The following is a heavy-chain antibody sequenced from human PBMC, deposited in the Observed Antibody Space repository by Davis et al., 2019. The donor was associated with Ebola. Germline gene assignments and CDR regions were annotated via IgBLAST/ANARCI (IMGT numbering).Heavy chain of an antibody. CDR3: VRDDYDAQFDI. J-gene: IGHJ3*02. CDR2: INPNSGGT. V-gene: IGHV1-2*06. CDR1: GYTFTSYY. D-gene: IGHD4-17*01. Sequence: AASVKISCKASGYTFTSYYMHWVRQAPGQGLEWMGRINPNSGGTDHPQKFQGRVTMTIDTSTSKVFMELGSLRPDDTAVYYCVRDDYDAQFDIWGLGTMVTVSS.